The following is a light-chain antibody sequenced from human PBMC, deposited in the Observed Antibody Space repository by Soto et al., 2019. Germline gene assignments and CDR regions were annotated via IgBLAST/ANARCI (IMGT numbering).Light chain of an antibody. J-gene: IGKJ1*01. V-gene: IGKV3-20*01. CDR2: GAS. CDR3: QQFGTSPKT. Sequence: EMVLTQSPVTLSVSPGEGATLSCMASQSVGSSLAWYQQKPGQPPRILIFGASTRVTGVPARFSGSGSGTDFTLTISRLEPEDFAVYYCQQFGTSPKTFGQGTKVDIK. CDR1: QSVGSS.